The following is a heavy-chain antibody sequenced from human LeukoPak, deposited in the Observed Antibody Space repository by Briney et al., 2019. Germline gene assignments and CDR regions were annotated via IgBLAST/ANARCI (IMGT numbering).Heavy chain of an antibody. J-gene: IGHJ5*02. CDR2: ISGSGGST. D-gene: IGHD2-8*01. CDR1: GFTFSSYA. CDR3: AKDRGGILYLPTFDP. V-gene: IGHV3-23*01. Sequence: GGSLRLSCAASGFTFSSYAMSWVRQAPGKGLEWVSAISGSGGSTYYADSVKGRFTISRDNSKNTLYLQMNSLRAEDTAVYYCAKDRGGILYLPTFDPWGQGTLVTVSS.